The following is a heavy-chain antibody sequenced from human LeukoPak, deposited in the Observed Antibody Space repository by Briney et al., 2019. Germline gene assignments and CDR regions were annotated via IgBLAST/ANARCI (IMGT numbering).Heavy chain of an antibody. Sequence: PGGSLRLSCAASGFTFSSYSMNWVRQAPGKGLEWVSSISSSSSYIYYADSVKGRLTISRDNAKNSLYLQMNSLRAEDTAVYYCARDVYYYDSSGYYGFDYWGQGTLVTVSS. D-gene: IGHD3-22*01. CDR1: GFTFSSYS. CDR3: ARDVYYYDSSGYYGFDY. CDR2: ISSSSSYI. J-gene: IGHJ4*02. V-gene: IGHV3-21*01.